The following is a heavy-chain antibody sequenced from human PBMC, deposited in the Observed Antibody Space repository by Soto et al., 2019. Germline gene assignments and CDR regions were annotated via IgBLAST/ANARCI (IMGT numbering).Heavy chain of an antibody. CDR3: ARLDIVVVPAARIPNEADYYYYYYMDV. Sequence: GASVKVSCKASGYTFTSYDINWVRQAPGQGLEWMGWISAYNGNTNYAQKLQGRVTMTTDTSTSTAYMELRSLRSDDTAVYYCARLDIVVVPAARIPNEADYYYYYYMDVWGKGTTVTVSS. D-gene: IGHD2-2*03. J-gene: IGHJ6*03. CDR1: GYTFTSYD. V-gene: IGHV1-18*01. CDR2: ISAYNGNT.